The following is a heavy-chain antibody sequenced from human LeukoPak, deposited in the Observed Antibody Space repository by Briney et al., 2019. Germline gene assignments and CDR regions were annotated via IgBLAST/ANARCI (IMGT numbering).Heavy chain of an antibody. Sequence: ASVKVSCKASGYTFSRYEIHWVRQDTGQGLEWVGSMNPNTGNTAYAEKFQGRVTMTRDTSIDTAYMELSSLRSEDTAIYYCARGHRFRGNCRGDTCWVWFDPWGQGTLVTVSS. CDR3: ARGHRFRGNCRGDTCWVWFDP. D-gene: IGHD2-15*01. CDR2: MNPNTGNT. J-gene: IGHJ5*02. V-gene: IGHV1-8*01. CDR1: GYTFSRYE.